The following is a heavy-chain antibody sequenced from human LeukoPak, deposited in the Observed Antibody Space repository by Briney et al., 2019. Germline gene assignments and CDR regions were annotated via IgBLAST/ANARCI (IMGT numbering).Heavy chain of an antibody. CDR2: INPSGGST. Sequence: ASVKVSCKASGYTFTSYYMHWVRQAPGQGLEWMGIINPSGGSTSYAQKFQGRVTMTRDTSTSTVYMELSSLRSEDTAVYYCARPRRYDSSGYYFHYFDYWGQGTLVTVSS. J-gene: IGHJ4*02. CDR1: GYTFTSYY. V-gene: IGHV1-46*03. CDR3: ARPRRYDSSGYYFHYFDY. D-gene: IGHD3-22*01.